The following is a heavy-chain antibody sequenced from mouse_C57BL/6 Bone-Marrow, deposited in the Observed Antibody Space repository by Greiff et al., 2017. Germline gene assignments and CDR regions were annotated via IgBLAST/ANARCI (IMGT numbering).Heavy chain of an antibody. J-gene: IGHJ2*01. D-gene: IGHD2-3*01. Sequence: QVQLQQPGAELVMPGASVKLSCKASGYTFTSYWMHWVKQRPGQGLEWIGEIDPSDSDTNYNQKFKGKATLTVDKSSSTAYMQLSSLTSEDSAVYYCARWTDGGYGYWGRGNAPTVTA. CDR1: GYTFTSYW. CDR2: IDPSDSDT. V-gene: IGHV1-69*01. CDR3: ARWTDGGYGY.